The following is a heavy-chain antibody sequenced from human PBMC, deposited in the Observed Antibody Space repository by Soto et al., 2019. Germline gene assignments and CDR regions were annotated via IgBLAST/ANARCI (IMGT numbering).Heavy chain of an antibody. J-gene: IGHJ5*02. Sequence: VHLVESGGGLVQPGGSLRLSCAASGFNFTNHWMHWVRQAPGKELVWVSRITSDGKSKAYAESVKGRFAISRDNAKNTVYLQMNGLTVEDTAVYYCARESGDWPLNWFDPWGQGTLVTVSS. D-gene: IGHD2-21*02. CDR3: ARESGDWPLNWFDP. V-gene: IGHV3-74*01. CDR1: GFNFTNHW. CDR2: ITSDGKSK.